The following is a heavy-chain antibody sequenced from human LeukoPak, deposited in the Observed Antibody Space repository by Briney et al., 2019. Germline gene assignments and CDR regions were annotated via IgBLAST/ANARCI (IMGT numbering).Heavy chain of an antibody. D-gene: IGHD1/OR15-1a*01. V-gene: IGHV2-5*02. CDR2: IYWDDNA. CDR1: GFSFSTNGVG. CDR3: SHRIVEHDYFDY. J-gene: IGHJ4*02. Sequence: SGPTLVKPTQTPTLTCTFSGFSFSTNGVGAGWIRQAPGKALEWLALIYWDDNARYSPSLKTRLTITKDTSKNQVFLTMTTLDPVDTATYYCSHRIVEHDYFDYWGPGTLVTVSS.